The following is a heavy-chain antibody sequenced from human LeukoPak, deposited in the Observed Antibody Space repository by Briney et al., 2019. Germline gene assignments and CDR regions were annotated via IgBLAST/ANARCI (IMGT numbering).Heavy chain of an antibody. CDR1: GFSFSSSW. CDR3: ARVKLRFLEQFDY. V-gene: IGHV3-21*01. D-gene: IGHD3-3*01. CDR2: ISSSSSYI. J-gene: IGHJ4*02. Sequence: GGSLRLSCAVSGFSFSSSWMSWVRQAPGKGLEWVSSISSSSSYIYYADSVKGRFTISRDNAKNSLYLQMNSLRAEDTAVYYCARVKLRFLEQFDYWGQGTLVTVSS.